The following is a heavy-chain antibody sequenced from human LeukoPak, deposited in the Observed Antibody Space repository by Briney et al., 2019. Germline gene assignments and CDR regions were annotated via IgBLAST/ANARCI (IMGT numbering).Heavy chain of an antibody. Sequence: SGGSLTLSSAASGFTFSYHWMTWVRQAPGKGLEWVANIKNDGTVKNYVNSVKGRFTIPRDNAKNSLYLQINSLRAEDTGVYYCAKDSYSKGDYWGQGVLVTVSS. D-gene: IGHD5-18*01. J-gene: IGHJ4*02. V-gene: IGHV3-7*03. CDR1: GFTFSYHW. CDR3: AKDSYSKGDY. CDR2: IKNDGTVK.